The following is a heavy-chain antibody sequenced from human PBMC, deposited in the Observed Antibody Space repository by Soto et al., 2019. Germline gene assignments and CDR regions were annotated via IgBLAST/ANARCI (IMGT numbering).Heavy chain of an antibody. CDR2: IYYSGST. Sequence: RPSETLSLTCTVSGGSISSGDYYWSWIRQPPGKGLEWIGYIYYSGSTYYNPSLKSRVTISVDTSKNQFSLKLSSVTAADTAVYYCASQRRITMIVVVPPGAFDIWGQGTMVTVSS. V-gene: IGHV4-30-4*01. CDR1: GGSISSGDYY. CDR3: ASQRRITMIVVVPPGAFDI. D-gene: IGHD3-22*01. J-gene: IGHJ3*02.